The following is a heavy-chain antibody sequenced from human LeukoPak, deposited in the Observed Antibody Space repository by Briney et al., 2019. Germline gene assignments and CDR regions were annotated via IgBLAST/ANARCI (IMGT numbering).Heavy chain of an antibody. CDR3: ARVLGRQIAVAGDDY. CDR1: GYTFTDYG. D-gene: IGHD6-19*01. CDR2: ISTYNGNT. Sequence: GASVKVSCKASGYTFTDYGIHWVRQAPGQGLEWVGWISTYNGNTNYVQNLQGRVAMTTDASTSTAFMELRSLRSDDTAVYYCARVLGRQIAVAGDDYWGQGTLVTVSS. V-gene: IGHV1-18*01. J-gene: IGHJ4*02.